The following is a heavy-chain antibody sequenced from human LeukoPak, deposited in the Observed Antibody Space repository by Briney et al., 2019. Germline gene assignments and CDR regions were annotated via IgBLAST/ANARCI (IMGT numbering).Heavy chain of an antibody. CDR2: IGTAGDT. CDR3: ARVGSSWSDFDY. CDR1: GFTFSSYD. D-gene: IGHD6-13*01. V-gene: IGHV3-13*01. Sequence: GGSPRLSCAASGFTFSSYDMHWVRHATGKGLEWVSAIGTAGDTYYPGSVKGRFTISRENAKNSLYLQMNSLRAGDTAAYYCARVGSSWSDFDYWGQGTLVTVSS. J-gene: IGHJ4*02.